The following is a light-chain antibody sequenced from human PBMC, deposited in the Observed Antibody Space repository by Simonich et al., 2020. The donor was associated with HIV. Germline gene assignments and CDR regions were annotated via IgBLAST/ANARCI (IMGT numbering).Light chain of an antibody. CDR3: QAWDSSIPYV. CDR1: KLGDKS. J-gene: IGLJ1*01. CDR2: QDR. V-gene: IGLV3-1*01. Sequence: SYELTQPPSVSVSPGQTASITCSGDKLGDKSACWYKQKPGQSPVLVIYQDRKRPSGIPERFSGSNSGNTATLTISGTQAMDEADYYCQAWDSSIPYVFGTGTKVTVL.